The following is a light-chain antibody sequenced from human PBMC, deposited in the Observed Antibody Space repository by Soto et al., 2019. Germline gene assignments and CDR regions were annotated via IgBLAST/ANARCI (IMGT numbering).Light chain of an antibody. J-gene: IGKJ5*01. CDR3: QQPGQWTIP. CDR1: QSVNSNY. Sequence: EIVRTQSPATLSVSPGERAALSCRASQSVNSNYLAWYQQKAGQAPRLLIYGISKRATDIPDRFSGSVSGTEFTLTISRLQPEDCATYYCQQPGQWTIPFGQGTRLEIK. CDR2: GIS. V-gene: IGKV3D-20*02.